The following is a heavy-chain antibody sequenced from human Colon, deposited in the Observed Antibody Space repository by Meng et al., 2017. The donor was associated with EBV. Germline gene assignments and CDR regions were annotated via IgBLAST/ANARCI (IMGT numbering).Heavy chain of an antibody. V-gene: IGHV4-4*02. CDR2: IYHNGQT. J-gene: IGHJ5*02. CDR1: GTSISTSNW. CDR3: ARDGGVTHIP. D-gene: IGHD2-8*02. Sequence: QLRLQESGAGRVKPSGTLSLTCAVSGTSISTSNWWSWIRQSPGEGLEWIGAIYHNGQTNYNPSLKSRVSMSVDESKNEFSLNLKSVTAADTAVYYCARDGGVTHIPWGQGVLVTVSS.